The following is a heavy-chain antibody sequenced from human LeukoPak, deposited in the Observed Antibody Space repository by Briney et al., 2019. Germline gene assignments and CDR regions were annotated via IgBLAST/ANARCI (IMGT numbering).Heavy chain of an antibody. D-gene: IGHD6-6*01. Sequence: GGSLRLSCAASGFTFSGSAIHWVRQASGRGLEWVGRVRSKADTAYAASVKGRFTISRDDSRNTAYLQMNSLQTEDTAVYYCARLRAARTESYFYYGMDVWGQGTTVTVSS. CDR3: ARLRAARTESYFYYGMDV. CDR2: VRSKADT. CDR1: GFTFSGSA. V-gene: IGHV3-73*01. J-gene: IGHJ6*02.